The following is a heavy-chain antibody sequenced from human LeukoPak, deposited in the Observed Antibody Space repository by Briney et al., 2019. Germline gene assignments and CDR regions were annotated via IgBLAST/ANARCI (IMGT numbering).Heavy chain of an antibody. Sequence: GGSLRLSCAASGFTFDDYGMSWVRQAPGKGLEWVSGINWNGGSTGYADSVMGRFTISRDNAKNSLYLQMNSLRAEDTALYYCARRIAAYYYMDVWGKGTTVTVSS. CDR2: INWNGGST. V-gene: IGHV3-20*04. CDR1: GFTFDDYG. J-gene: IGHJ6*03. CDR3: ARRIAAYYYMDV. D-gene: IGHD6-13*01.